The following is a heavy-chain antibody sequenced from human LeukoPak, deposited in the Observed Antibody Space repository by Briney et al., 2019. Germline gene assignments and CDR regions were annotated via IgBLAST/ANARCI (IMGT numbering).Heavy chain of an antibody. CDR1: GYTFIGYY. Sequence: GASVKVSCKASGYTFIGYYMHWVRQAPGQGLEWMGWINPNTGGTNYAQKFQGRVTMTRDTSISTAYMELSRLRSDDTAVYYCARDQFRYFYESSGYPGYWGQGTLVTVSS. V-gene: IGHV1-2*02. CDR2: INPNTGGT. J-gene: IGHJ4*02. CDR3: ARDQFRYFYESSGYPGY. D-gene: IGHD3-22*01.